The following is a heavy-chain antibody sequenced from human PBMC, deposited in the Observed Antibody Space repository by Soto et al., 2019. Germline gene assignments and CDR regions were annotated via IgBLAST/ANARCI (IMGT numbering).Heavy chain of an antibody. CDR1: GYIFTTYG. D-gene: IGHD1-1*01. CDR3: ARGRYGDY. J-gene: IGHJ4*02. Sequence: QVHLVQSGAEVKKPGASVKVSCKGSGYIFTTYGITWVRQAPGQGLEWMGWISAHNGNTNYAQKLPGRVTVTRDTSTSTAYMELRNLRSADTAVYYCARGRYGDYWGQGALVTVSS. V-gene: IGHV1-18*01. CDR2: ISAHNGNT.